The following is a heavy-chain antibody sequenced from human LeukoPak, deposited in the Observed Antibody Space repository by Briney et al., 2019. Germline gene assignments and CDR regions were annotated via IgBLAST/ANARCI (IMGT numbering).Heavy chain of an antibody. J-gene: IGHJ4*02. Sequence: SETLSLTCTVSGGSISSYYWSWIRQPPGKGLEWIGYIYYSGGTNYNPSLKSRVTISVDTSKNQFSLQLSSVTAADTAVYYCAREGGENYYDSSGHFDYWGQGTLVTVSS. CDR3: AREGGENYYDSSGHFDY. CDR2: IYYSGGT. D-gene: IGHD3-22*01. V-gene: IGHV4-59*01. CDR1: GGSISSYY.